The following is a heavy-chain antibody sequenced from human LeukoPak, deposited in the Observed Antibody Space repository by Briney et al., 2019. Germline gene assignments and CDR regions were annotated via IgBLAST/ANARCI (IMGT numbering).Heavy chain of an antibody. CDR3: AREGRVVVAATVEYYFDY. Sequence: SETLSLTCTVSGGSISSYYRSWIRQPPGKGLEWIGYIYYSGSTNYNPSLKSRVTISVDTSKNQFSLKLSSVTAADTAVYYCAREGRVVVAATVEYYFDYWGQGTLVTVSS. CDR2: IYYSGST. J-gene: IGHJ4*02. V-gene: IGHV4-59*01. CDR1: GGSISSYY. D-gene: IGHD2-15*01.